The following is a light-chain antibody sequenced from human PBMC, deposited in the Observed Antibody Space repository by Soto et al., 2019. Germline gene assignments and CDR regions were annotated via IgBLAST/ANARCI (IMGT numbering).Light chain of an antibody. CDR3: QQYNRWT. Sequence: DIQMTQSPSSLSASVGDRVTITCRASQGISNSLAWYQQKPGKVPKLLIYSASTLQSGVPSRFRGSGSGTDFTLTISSLQPDDFATYYCQQYNRWTFGQGTKVEIK. V-gene: IGKV1-27*01. CDR2: SAS. J-gene: IGKJ1*01. CDR1: QGISNS.